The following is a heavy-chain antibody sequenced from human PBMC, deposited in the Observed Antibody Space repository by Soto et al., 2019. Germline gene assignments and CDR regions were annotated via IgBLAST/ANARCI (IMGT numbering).Heavy chain of an antibody. CDR1: GYTFTSYG. J-gene: IGHJ6*02. CDR3: ARDTHYYDSRARGYYGMDV. Sequence: QVQLVQSGAEVKKPGASVKVSCKASGYTFTSYGISWVRQAPGQGLEWMGWISAYNGNTNYAQKLQGRVTITSDTSTSTAYMELRSLRSDDTAVYYCARDTHYYDSRARGYYGMDVWGQGTTVTVSS. D-gene: IGHD3-22*01. V-gene: IGHV1-18*04. CDR2: ISAYNGNT.